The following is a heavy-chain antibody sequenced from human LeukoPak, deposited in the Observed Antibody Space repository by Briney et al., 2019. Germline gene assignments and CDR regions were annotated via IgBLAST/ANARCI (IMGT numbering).Heavy chain of an antibody. CDR3: ARGGCSGGSCYSRYFQH. D-gene: IGHD2-15*01. CDR1: GFTVSSNY. CDR2: IYSGGST. V-gene: IGHV3-66*01. J-gene: IGHJ1*01. Sequence: PGGSLRLSCAASGFTVSSNYMSWVRQAPGKGLEWVSVIYSGGSTYYADSVKGRFTISRDNSKNTLYLQMNSLRAEDTAVYYCARGGCSGGSCYSRYFQHWGQGTLVTVSS.